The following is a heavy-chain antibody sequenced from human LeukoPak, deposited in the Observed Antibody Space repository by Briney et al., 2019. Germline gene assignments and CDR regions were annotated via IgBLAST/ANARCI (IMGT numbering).Heavy chain of an antibody. V-gene: IGHV3-30*03. Sequence: GSLRLSCATSGSIFTTYGIHWVRQAPGKGLEWVAVISYDGSNEFYTDSVKGRFTMSRDNSKNTLYLQMNSLSSDDTAVYYCARDPQRWQQLPHYWYFDLCGRGTLVIVSS. CDR1: GSIFTTYG. CDR3: ARDPQRWQQLPHYWYFDL. J-gene: IGHJ2*01. D-gene: IGHD5-24*01. CDR2: ISYDGSNE.